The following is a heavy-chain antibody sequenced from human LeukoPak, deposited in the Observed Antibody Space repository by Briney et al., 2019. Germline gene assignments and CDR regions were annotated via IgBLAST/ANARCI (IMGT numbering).Heavy chain of an antibody. J-gene: IGHJ4*02. CDR1: GYTLTELS. CDR2: FDPEDDET. V-gene: IGHV1-24*01. Sequence: ASVKVSCKVSGYTLTELSMHWVRQAPGKGLEWMGGFDPEDDETIYAQKFQGRVTMTEDTSTDTAYMELSSLRSEDTAVYYCATGHCSSTSCYGLPYFDYWGQGTLVTVSS. CDR3: ATGHCSSTSCYGLPYFDY. D-gene: IGHD2-2*01.